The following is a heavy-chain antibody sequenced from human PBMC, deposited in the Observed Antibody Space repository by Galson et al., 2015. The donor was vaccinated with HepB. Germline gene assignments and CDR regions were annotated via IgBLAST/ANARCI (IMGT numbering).Heavy chain of an antibody. CDR2: TWYDGSNK. CDR3: ARRESGSYFGYLDS. D-gene: IGHD1-26*01. V-gene: IGHV3-33*01. J-gene: IGHJ4*02. CDR1: GFTFSNFG. Sequence: LRLSCAASGFTFSNFGMHWVRQAPGKGLEWVAFTWYDGSNKYYADSVKGRFTISRDNSKDTLYLQMDNLRADDTAIYYCARRESGSYFGYLDSWGQGTLVTVSS.